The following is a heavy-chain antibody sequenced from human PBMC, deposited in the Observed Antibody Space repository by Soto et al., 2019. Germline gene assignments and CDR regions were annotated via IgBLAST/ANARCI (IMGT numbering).Heavy chain of an antibody. CDR2: ISGSGFKK. CDR1: GFIFENFG. V-gene: IGHV3-23*01. J-gene: IGHJ5*02. D-gene: IGHD1-26*01. Sequence: GGSLRLSCAASGFIFENFGISWVRQAPGKGLEWISSISGSGFKKYYADSVKGRFTISRDNSKSTVYLELNNLSAEDTAVYHCAKNQGVELVPLATVDWFDPWGQGSVVTVSS. CDR3: AKNQGVELVPLATVDWFDP.